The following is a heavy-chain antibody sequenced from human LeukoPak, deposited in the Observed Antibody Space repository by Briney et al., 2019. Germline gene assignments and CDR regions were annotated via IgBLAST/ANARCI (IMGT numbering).Heavy chain of an antibody. V-gene: IGHV4-34*01. CDR2: INHSGST. J-gene: IGHJ1*01. D-gene: IGHD3-22*01. Sequence: PSETLSLTCAVYGGSFSGYYWSWIRQPPGKGLEWIGEINHSGSTNYNPSLKSRVTISVDTSKNQFSLKLSSVTAADTAVYYCARGRFAYYYDSSGPEYFQHWGQGTLVTVSS. CDR3: ARGRFAYYYDSSGPEYFQH. CDR1: GGSFSGYY.